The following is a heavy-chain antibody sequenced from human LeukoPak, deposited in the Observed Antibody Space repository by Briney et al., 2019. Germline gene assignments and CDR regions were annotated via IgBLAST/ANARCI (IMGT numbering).Heavy chain of an antibody. CDR1: GGSISSYY. CDR2: IYTSGST. V-gene: IGHV4-4*07. CDR3: ATAALYYYDSSGYSDY. Sequence: SETLSLTCTVSGGSISSYYWSWIRQPAGKGLEWIGRIYTSGSTNYNPSLKSRVTISVDTSKNQFSLKLSSVTAADTAVYYCATAALYYYDSSGYSDYWGQGTLVTVSS. J-gene: IGHJ4*02. D-gene: IGHD3-22*01.